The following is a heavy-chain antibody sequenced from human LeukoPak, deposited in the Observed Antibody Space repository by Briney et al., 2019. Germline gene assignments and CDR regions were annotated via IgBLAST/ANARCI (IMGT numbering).Heavy chain of an antibody. J-gene: IGHJ4*02. CDR1: GFTFSRYS. V-gene: IGHV3-21*01. Sequence: PGGSLILSCAASGFTFSRYSMNWVSQAPGKLLEWVSSISSSSSYIYYADSVKGRFTISRDNAKNSLYLQMNSLRAEDTAVYYCARDFGSSLHYFDYWGQGTLVTVSS. D-gene: IGHD3-10*01. CDR2: ISSSSSYI. CDR3: ARDFGSSLHYFDY.